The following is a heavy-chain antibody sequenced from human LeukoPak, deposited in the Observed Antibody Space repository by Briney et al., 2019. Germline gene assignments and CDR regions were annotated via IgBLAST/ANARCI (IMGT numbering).Heavy chain of an antibody. D-gene: IGHD6-13*01. CDR1: GFTFSSYG. CDR2: IRYDGSNK. Sequence: GGSLRLSCAASGFTFSSYGMHWVRQAPGKGLEWVAFIRYDGSNKYYADSVKGRFTISRDNSKNTLYLQMNSLRAEDTAVYYCARDGRGKQQGDYWGQGTLVTVSS. V-gene: IGHV3-30*02. J-gene: IGHJ4*02. CDR3: ARDGRGKQQGDY.